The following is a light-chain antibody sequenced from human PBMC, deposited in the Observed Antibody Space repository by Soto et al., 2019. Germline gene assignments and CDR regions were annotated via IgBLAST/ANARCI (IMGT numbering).Light chain of an antibody. Sequence: DIVMTQSPDSLAVSLGERATINCKSSQSVLYSSNNKNYLAWYQQKPGQPPKLLIYWASTRESGVPDRFSGSGSGTDFTVTISSLQAEDVAVYYCQQYYSTWTFDQVTKVEIK. V-gene: IGKV4-1*01. J-gene: IGKJ1*01. CDR2: WAS. CDR1: QSVLYSSNNKNY. CDR3: QQYYSTWT.